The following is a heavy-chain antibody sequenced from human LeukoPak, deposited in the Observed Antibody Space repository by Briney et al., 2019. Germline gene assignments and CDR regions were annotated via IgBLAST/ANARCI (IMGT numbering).Heavy chain of an antibody. D-gene: IGHD6-13*01. CDR1: GFTFSSHS. CDR3: ARPLDSSNNYFDY. Sequence: GGSLRLSCAASGFTFSSHSMNWVRQTPGKGLEWVSYISSGSSARYYADSVKGRFTISRDNAKSSLYLQMNSLRAEDTAVYYCARPLDSSNNYFDYWGQGTLVTVSA. J-gene: IGHJ4*02. V-gene: IGHV3-48*04. CDR2: ISSGSSAR.